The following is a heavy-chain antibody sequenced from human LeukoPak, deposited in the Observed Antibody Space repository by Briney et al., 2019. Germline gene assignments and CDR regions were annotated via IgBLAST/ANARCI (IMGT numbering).Heavy chain of an antibody. CDR3: AKDMKMNYYYGMDV. CDR2: ISWNSGSI. CDR1: GSTFDDYA. Sequence: GGSLRLSCAASGSTFDDYAMHWVRQAPGKGLEWVSGISWNSGSIGYADSVKGRFTISRDNAKNSLYLQMNSLRAEDTALYYCAKDMKMNYYYGMDVWGQGTTVTVSS. D-gene: IGHD5-24*01. V-gene: IGHV3-9*01. J-gene: IGHJ6*02.